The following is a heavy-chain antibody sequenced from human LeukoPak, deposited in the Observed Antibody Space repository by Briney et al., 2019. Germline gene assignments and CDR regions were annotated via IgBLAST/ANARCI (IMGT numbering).Heavy chain of an antibody. CDR3: ASDAARVYGDYDDYTYFDY. CDR1: GYTFTAYH. V-gene: IGHV1-2*02. CDR2: INPYSGGT. Sequence: SRKVSYKASGYTFTAYHINWVPQAPGQGLEGMGWINPYSGGTKYAQKFQGRVTMTRDTSISTAYMELSRLSSDDTAVYYCASDAARVYGDYDDYTYFDYWGQGTLVTVSS. D-gene: IGHD4-17*01. J-gene: IGHJ4*02.